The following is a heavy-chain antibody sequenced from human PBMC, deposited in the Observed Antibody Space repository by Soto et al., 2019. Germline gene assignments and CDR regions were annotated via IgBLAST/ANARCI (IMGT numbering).Heavy chain of an antibody. D-gene: IGHD3-10*01. CDR3: ASRRVRGVITAYDAFDI. J-gene: IGHJ3*02. CDR1: GGTFSSYT. Sequence: ASVKVSCKASGGTFSSYTISWVRQAPGQGLEWMGRIIPILGIANYAQKFQGRVTITADKSTSTAYMELSSLRSEDTAVYYCASRRVRGVITAYDAFDIWGQGTMVTVSS. V-gene: IGHV1-69*02. CDR2: IIPILGIA.